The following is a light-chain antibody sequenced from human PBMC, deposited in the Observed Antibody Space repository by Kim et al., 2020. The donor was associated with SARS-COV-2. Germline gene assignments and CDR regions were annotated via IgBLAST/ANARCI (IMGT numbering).Light chain of an antibody. CDR2: GKN. Sequence: SSELTQDPAVSVALGQTVRITCQGDSLRTYYTTWSQQKPGQAPIVVFYGKNNRPSGIPDRFSGSSSGNTASLTITATQAGDEADYYCNSRDNNDNVLFGGGTRLTVL. J-gene: IGLJ2*01. CDR3: NSRDNNDNVL. CDR1: SLRTYY. V-gene: IGLV3-19*01.